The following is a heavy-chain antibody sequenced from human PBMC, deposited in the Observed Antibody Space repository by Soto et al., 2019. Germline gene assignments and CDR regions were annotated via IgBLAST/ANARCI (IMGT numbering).Heavy chain of an antibody. CDR1: GFSFSSYS. J-gene: IGHJ4*02. CDR2: ISGSGGNT. CDR3: AKLGGYTYGYYFHY. Sequence: GGSLRLSCVASGFSFSSYSMVWVRQAPGKGLEWVSGISGSGGNTYYADSVKGRFTISRDSSKNTLFLQMNSLRVEDTALYYCAKLGGYTYGYYFHYWGQGALVTVSS. D-gene: IGHD5-18*01. V-gene: IGHV3-23*01.